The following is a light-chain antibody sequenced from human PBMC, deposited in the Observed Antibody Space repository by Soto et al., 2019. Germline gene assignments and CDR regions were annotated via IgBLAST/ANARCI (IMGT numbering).Light chain of an antibody. CDR1: QRVSASY. V-gene: IGKV3-11*01. Sequence: EIVLTQSPGTLSLSPGEKGTLFCRASQRVSASYLAWYQQKPGQAPRLLIYGASNRATGIPARFSGGGSGTDFTLTISSLEPEDFAVYYCQQRSDWPWTFGQGTKVDIK. J-gene: IGKJ1*01. CDR3: QQRSDWPWT. CDR2: GAS.